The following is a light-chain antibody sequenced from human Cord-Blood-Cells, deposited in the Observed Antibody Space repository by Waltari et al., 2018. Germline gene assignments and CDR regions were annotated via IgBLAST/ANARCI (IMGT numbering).Light chain of an antibody. V-gene: IGLV3-21*04. CDR2: YDS. Sequence: SYVLTQPPSVSVAPGKTARITCGGNKIGSKSGHWYQQKPGQAPVLVIYYDSDRPSGIPERFSGSNSGNTATLTISRVEAGDEADYYCQVWDSSSDHWVFGGGTKLTVL. CDR1: KIGSKS. CDR3: QVWDSSSDHWV. J-gene: IGLJ3*02.